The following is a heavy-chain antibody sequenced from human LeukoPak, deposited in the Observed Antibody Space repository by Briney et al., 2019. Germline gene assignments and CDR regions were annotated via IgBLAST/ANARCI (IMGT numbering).Heavy chain of an antibody. V-gene: IGHV4-59*01. CDR2: IYYTGTT. D-gene: IGHD3-22*01. CDR3: ARGRGDSRGTSFDY. Sequence: PSETLSLTCTVSGGSISTYYWSWIRQPPGKGLEWIAYIYYTGTTTYNPSLKSRVTISIDTSRNQFSLNLNSVTAADTAVYYSARGRGDSRGTSFDYWGQGTLVTVSS. CDR1: GGSISTYY. J-gene: IGHJ4*02.